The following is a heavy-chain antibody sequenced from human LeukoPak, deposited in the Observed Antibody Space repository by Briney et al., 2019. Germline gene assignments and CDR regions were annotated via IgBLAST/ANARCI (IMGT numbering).Heavy chain of an antibody. CDR2: ISGSGGST. Sequence: GGSLRLSCAASGFTFSSYAMSWVRQAPGKGLEWVSAISGSGGSTYYADSVKGRFTISRDNSRNTLYLQMNSLRAKDTAVYYCAKLQYYDILTGLRFDYWGQGTLVTVSS. D-gene: IGHD3-9*01. V-gene: IGHV3-23*01. CDR3: AKLQYYDILTGLRFDY. CDR1: GFTFSSYA. J-gene: IGHJ4*02.